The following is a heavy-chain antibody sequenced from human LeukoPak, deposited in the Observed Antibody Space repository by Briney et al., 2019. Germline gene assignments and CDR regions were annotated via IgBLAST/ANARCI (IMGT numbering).Heavy chain of an antibody. V-gene: IGHV3-21*01. Sequence: GGSLRLSCVASGFTFKSASMNWVRQAPGKGLEWVSSISSSSSYIYYADSVKGRFAISRDNAKNSLYLQMNSLRAEDTAVYYCAKQGEESRYDSSDYIDYWGQGTLVTVSS. CDR1: GFTFKSAS. CDR2: ISSSSSYI. CDR3: AKQGEESRYDSSDYIDY. D-gene: IGHD3-22*01. J-gene: IGHJ4*02.